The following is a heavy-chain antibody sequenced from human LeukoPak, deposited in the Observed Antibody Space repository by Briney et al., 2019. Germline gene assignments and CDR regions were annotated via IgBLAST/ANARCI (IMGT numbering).Heavy chain of an antibody. Sequence: GGSLRLSCAASGFTFSSYSMNWVRQAPGKGLEWVAVIWYDGSNKYYADSVKGRFTISRDNSKNTLYLQMNSLRAEDTAVYYCARDRAFDYYDSSGDAVAFDIWGQGTMVTVSS. J-gene: IGHJ3*02. V-gene: IGHV3-33*08. CDR1: GFTFSSYS. CDR3: ARDRAFDYYDSSGDAVAFDI. CDR2: IWYDGSNK. D-gene: IGHD3-22*01.